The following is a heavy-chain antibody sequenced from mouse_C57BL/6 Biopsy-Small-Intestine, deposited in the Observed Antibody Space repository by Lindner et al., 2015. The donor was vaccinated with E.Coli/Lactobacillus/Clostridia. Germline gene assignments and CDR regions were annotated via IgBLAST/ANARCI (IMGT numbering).Heavy chain of an antibody. CDR3: VRYDNFVGWFFY. Sequence: VQLQESGPELVKPGASVKISCRTSGYIFTNAWMDWVKQRPGQGLEWIGRIYPGDGDTNYNGKFRGKATLTADKSSSTVYMQLSSLTSEDSAVYFCVRYDNFVGWFFYWGQGTLVTVSA. D-gene: IGHD2-1*01. CDR2: IYPGDGDT. J-gene: IGHJ3*01. V-gene: IGHV1-82*01. CDR1: GYIFTNAW.